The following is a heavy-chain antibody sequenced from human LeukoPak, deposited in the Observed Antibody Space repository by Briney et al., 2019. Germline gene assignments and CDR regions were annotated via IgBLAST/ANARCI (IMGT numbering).Heavy chain of an antibody. Sequence: SQTLSLTCTVSGGSISSYYWSWIRQPPGKGLKWIGHIYTSGSTNYNPSLKSRVTISVDTSKNQFSLKLSSVTAADTAVYYCARDGYYYDSSGPKGAFDIWGQGTMVTVSS. V-gene: IGHV4-4*09. CDR2: IYTSGST. CDR3: ARDGYYYDSSGPKGAFDI. CDR1: GGSISSYY. D-gene: IGHD3-22*01. J-gene: IGHJ3*02.